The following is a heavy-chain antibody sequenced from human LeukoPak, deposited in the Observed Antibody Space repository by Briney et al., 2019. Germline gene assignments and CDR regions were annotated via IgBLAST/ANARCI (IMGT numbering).Heavy chain of an antibody. J-gene: IGHJ6*02. CDR1: GYSFTSYW. CDR2: IYPGDSDT. V-gene: IGHV5-51*01. Sequence: HGESLKISCKGSGYSFTSYWIGWVRQMPGKGLEWMGIIYPGDSDTRYSPSFQGQVTISADKSISTAYLQWSSLKASDTAMYYCASSYSSSSSDYYYYYGMDVWGQGTTVTVSS. CDR3: ASSYSSSSSDYYYYYGMDV. D-gene: IGHD6-6*01.